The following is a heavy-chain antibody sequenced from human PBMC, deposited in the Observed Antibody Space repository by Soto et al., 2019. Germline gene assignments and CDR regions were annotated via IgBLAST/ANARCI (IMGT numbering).Heavy chain of an antibody. D-gene: IGHD5-18*01. CDR1: GGTFSSYA. Sequence: QVQLVQSGAEVKKPGSSVKVSCKASGGTFSSYAISWVRQAPGQGLEWMGGIIPIFGTANYAQKFQGRVTITADECTSTAYMELSSLRSEDTAVYYCARSDGTAMVYYYYYGMDVWGQGTTVTVSS. V-gene: IGHV1-69*12. CDR2: IIPIFGTA. J-gene: IGHJ6*02. CDR3: ARSDGTAMVYYYYYGMDV.